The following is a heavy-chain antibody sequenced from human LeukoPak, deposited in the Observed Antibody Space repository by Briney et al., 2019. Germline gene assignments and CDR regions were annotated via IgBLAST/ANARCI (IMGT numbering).Heavy chain of an antibody. Sequence: PGESLRLSCAASGFTLNTNDMNWVRQAPGKGLEWVSLMYPGGSVYYTDSVKGRLTVSRDMSKNMMFLQMNTLRPDDTALYYCVRQGPGDNCRWGQGTLVTVSS. CDR3: VRQGPGDNCR. V-gene: IGHV3-66*02. J-gene: IGHJ4*01. CDR1: GFTLNTND. CDR2: MYPGGSV. D-gene: IGHD4-23*01.